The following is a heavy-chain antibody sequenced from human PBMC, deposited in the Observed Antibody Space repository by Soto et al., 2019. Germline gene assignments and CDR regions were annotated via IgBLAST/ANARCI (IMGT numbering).Heavy chain of an antibody. J-gene: IGHJ4*02. CDR3: ARAVEGTQELWYFDY. V-gene: IGHV1-69*01. D-gene: IGHD5-18*01. Sequence: VKVSCKASGGTFSSYAISWVRQAPGQGLEWMGGIIPIFGTANYAQKFQGRVTITADESTSTAYMELSSLRSEDTAVYYCARAVEGTQELWYFDYWGQGTLVTVSS. CDR2: IIPIFGTA. CDR1: GGTFSSYA.